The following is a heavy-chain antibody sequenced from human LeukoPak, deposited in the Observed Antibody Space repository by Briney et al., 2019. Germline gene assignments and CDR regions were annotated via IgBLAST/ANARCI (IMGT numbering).Heavy chain of an antibody. J-gene: IGHJ4*02. CDR1: GFTFSSYG. V-gene: IGHV3-66*01. Sequence: GRSLRLSCAASGFTFSSYGMHWVRQAPGKGLEWVSVIYSGGSTHYADSVKGRFTISRDNSKNTLYLQMNSLRAEDTAGYYCARGRGVRGAIEYWGQGTLVTVSS. CDR3: ARGRGVRGAIEY. CDR2: IYSGGST. D-gene: IGHD3-10*01.